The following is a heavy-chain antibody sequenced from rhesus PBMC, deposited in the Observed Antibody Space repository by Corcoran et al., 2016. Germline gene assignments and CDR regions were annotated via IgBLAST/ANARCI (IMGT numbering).Heavy chain of an antibody. D-gene: IGHD4-29*01. CDR1: GFSFSDYY. CDR3: ARPYGSSYVGCDY. V-gene: IGHV3S18*01. Sequence: EVQLVESGGGLAKPGGSLRLSCAASGFSFSDYYMYWVRQAPGMGLEWVSGISYTGGSTYYADSVQGRFTISRENAKNTLYLQMDSLRAEDTAVYYCARPYGSSYVGCDYWGQGVLVTVSS. J-gene: IGHJ4*01. CDR2: ISYTGGST.